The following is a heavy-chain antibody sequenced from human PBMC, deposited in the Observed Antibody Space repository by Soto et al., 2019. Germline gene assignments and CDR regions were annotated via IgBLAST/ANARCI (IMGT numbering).Heavy chain of an antibody. CDR2: IYSNGGT. CDR1: GDSIGTYN. V-gene: IGHV4-59*08. J-gene: IGHJ6*02. D-gene: IGHD1-26*01. CDR3: VRQGIGALHGLVDV. Sequence: QVQLQASGPGLVKPSDTLSLTCTVSGDSIGTYNWGWIRQPPGKRLEWIGYIYSNGGTSYNPALKSRVTISADTSTKKFSLRLSSVTAADTAVYYCVRQGIGALHGLVDVWCQGTTVTVSS.